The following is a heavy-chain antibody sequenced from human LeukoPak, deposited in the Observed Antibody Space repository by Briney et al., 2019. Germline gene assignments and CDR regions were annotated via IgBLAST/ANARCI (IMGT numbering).Heavy chain of an antibody. J-gene: IGHJ4*02. Sequence: PGGSLRLSCAASGFAFSSSWMTWVRQAPGKGLEWVANIKEDGSQKHYVDSVKGRFTISRDNAKNSLFLHMDSLRADDTAVYYCATYSAYDLGAHWGQGTLVTVSS. CDR3: ATYSAYDLGAH. D-gene: IGHD5-12*01. V-gene: IGHV3-7*02. CDR2: IKEDGSQK. CDR1: GFAFSSSW.